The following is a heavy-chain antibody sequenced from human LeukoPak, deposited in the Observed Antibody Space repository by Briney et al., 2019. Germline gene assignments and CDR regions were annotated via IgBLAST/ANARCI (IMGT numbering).Heavy chain of an antibody. D-gene: IGHD2-2*01. J-gene: IGHJ4*02. CDR1: GFTFSTYW. V-gene: IGHV3-74*01. CDR3: ARSPYQYHRWDF. CDR2: IETDGSTT. Sequence: GGSLRLSCAASGFTFSTYWMHWARQAPGKGLVWVSLIETDGSTTKYADSVKGRFTISRDNARNTLYLQMNSLRVEDTAVYYCARSPYQYHRWDFWGQGTLVTVSS.